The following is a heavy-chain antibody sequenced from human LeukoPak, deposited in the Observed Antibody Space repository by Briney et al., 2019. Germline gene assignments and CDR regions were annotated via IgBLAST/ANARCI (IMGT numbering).Heavy chain of an antibody. CDR3: ARDETYSSDWQSNHYYYYMDV. V-gene: IGHV4-39*02. Sequence: SETLSLTCTVSGDSISDSDYYWGWIRQPPGKGLEWIGSIYYTGSTYYNPSLKSRLTISVDTSNNQFSLKLTSVTAADTAVYYCARDETYSSDWQSNHYYYYMDVWGKGTTVTISS. D-gene: IGHD6-19*01. CDR1: GDSISDSDYY. CDR2: IYYTGST. J-gene: IGHJ6*03.